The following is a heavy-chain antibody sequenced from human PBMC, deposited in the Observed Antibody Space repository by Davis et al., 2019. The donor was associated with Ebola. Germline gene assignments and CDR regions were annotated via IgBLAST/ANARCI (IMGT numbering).Heavy chain of an antibody. CDR2: IDWDDDR. Sequence: SGPTLVKPTQTLSLTCTFSGFSLSTSGMCVSWIRQPPGNALEWLARIDWDDDRYYRTSLKTRLTISKDTSKNQVVLTMTNMDPVDTATYYCARTATYYDFWSGYYTGYYGMDVWGQGTTVTVSS. CDR3: ARTATYYDFWSGYYTGYYGMDV. J-gene: IGHJ6*02. D-gene: IGHD3-3*01. V-gene: IGHV2-70*11. CDR1: GFSLSTSGMC.